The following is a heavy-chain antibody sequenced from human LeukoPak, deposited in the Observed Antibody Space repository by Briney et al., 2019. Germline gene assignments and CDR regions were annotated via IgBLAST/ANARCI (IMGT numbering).Heavy chain of an antibody. CDR1: GYTFTSYY. CDR3: ARDREYYDSSGFGCWFDP. CDR2: INPSGGST. Sequence: ASVKVSCKASGYTFTSYYMHWVRQAPGQGLEWMGIINPSGGSTSCAQKFQGRVTMTRDTSTSTVYMELSSLRSEDTAVYYCARDREYYDSSGFGCWFDPWGQGTLVTVSS. J-gene: IGHJ5*02. V-gene: IGHV1-46*01. D-gene: IGHD3-22*01.